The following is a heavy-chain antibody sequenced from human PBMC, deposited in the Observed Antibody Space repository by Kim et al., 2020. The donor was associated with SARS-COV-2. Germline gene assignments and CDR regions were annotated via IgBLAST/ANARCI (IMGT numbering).Heavy chain of an antibody. J-gene: IGHJ6*02. CDR2: TYYRSKWYN. CDR3: ARNLRITKVRGAVPYGMDV. V-gene: IGHV6-1*01. CDR1: GDSVSSNSAA. Sequence: SQTLSLTCAISGDSVSSNSAAWNWIRQSPSRGLEWLGRTYYRSKWYNDYAVSEKSRITINPDTSKNQFSLQLNSVTPEDTAVYYCARNLRITKVRGAVPYGMDVWGQGTTVTVSS. D-gene: IGHD3-10*01.